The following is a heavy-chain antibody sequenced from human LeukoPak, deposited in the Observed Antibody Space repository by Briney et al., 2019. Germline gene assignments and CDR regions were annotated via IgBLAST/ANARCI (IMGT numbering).Heavy chain of an antibody. D-gene: IGHD4-11*01. J-gene: IGHJ4*02. V-gene: IGHV4-39*01. CDR2: IYYGGNT. CDR3: ARHPSCTTITHCSFDF. Sequence: SETLSLTCTVSGGSISSSNYYWGWIRQPPGKGLEWIGSIYYGGNTNYNPSLKSRVTLSVDTSKNQFSLRVSSVTAADTAVYYCARHPSCTTITHCSFDFWGRGTLVTVSS. CDR1: GGSISSSNYY.